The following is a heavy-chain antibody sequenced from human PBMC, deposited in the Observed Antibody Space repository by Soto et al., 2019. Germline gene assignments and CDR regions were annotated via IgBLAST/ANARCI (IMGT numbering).Heavy chain of an antibody. Sequence: GGSLRLSCAASGFTFSYYYMIWILQAPGKGLEWVSYISSSGSTIYYADSVKGRFTISRDNAKNSLYLQMNSLRAEDTAVYYCARDHRSINYYDSSGYYQNFDYWGQGTLVTVSS. J-gene: IGHJ4*02. V-gene: IGHV3-11*01. CDR3: ARDHRSINYYDSSGYYQNFDY. CDR1: GFTFSYYY. D-gene: IGHD3-22*01. CDR2: ISSSGSTI.